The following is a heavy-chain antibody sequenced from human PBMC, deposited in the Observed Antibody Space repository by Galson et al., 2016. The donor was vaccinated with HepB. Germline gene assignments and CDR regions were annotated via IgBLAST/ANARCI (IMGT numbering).Heavy chain of an antibody. J-gene: IGHJ4*02. D-gene: IGHD3-10*01. CDR2: IWYDGTNK. V-gene: IGHV3-33*01. Sequence: SLRLSCAASGFTFINYGMHWVRQAPGKGLEWVALIWYDGTNKYYADSVKGRFTISRDNSKNTVYLQMNSLRAEDTAVYYCAREGPGGSYYPHFDFWGQGTLVTVSS. CDR1: GFTFINYG. CDR3: AREGPGGSYYPHFDF.